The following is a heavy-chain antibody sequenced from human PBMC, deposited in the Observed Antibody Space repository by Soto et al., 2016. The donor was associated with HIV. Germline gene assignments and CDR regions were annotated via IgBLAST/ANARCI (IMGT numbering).Heavy chain of an antibody. J-gene: IGHJ6*03. CDR1: GGSIDTNTYY. Sequence: QLQLQESGPGLVKPSETLSLTCTVSGGSIDTNTYYWGWIRQPPGKGLEWIGTIYYDGSTYYNPSLKSRLTISVDTSENQFSLKLSSVTAADTAMYYCARHSGLWVYDSGIRYFYMDSGAKGPQSPSP. CDR2: IYYDGST. D-gene: IGHD3-10*01. V-gene: IGHV4-39*01. CDR3: ARHSGLWVYDSGIRYFYMDS.